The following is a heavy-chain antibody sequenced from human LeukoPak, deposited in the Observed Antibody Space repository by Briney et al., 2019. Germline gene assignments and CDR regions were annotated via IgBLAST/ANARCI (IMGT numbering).Heavy chain of an antibody. J-gene: IGHJ4*02. CDR1: GFTFSSYS. CDR3: ANYYDSSGYSLFRS. V-gene: IGHV3-48*02. Sequence: GGSLRLSCAASGFTFSSYSMNWVRQAPGKGLEWVSYISSSSTTIYYADSVKGRFTISRDNAKNSLYLQMNSLRDEDTAVYYCANYYDSSGYSLFRSWGQGTLVTVSS. D-gene: IGHD3-22*01. CDR2: ISSSSTTI.